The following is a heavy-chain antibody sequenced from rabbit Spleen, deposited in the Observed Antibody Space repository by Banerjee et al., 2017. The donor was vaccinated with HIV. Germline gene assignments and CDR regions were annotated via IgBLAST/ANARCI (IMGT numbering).Heavy chain of an antibody. J-gene: IGHJ3*01. CDR1: GIDFSSTYV. CDR3: ASENGLSGGYGIIRLDL. CDR2: ISSYSGVI. V-gene: IGHV1S40*01. D-gene: IGHD3-1*01. Sequence: QSLEESGGDLVKPGASLTLTCKASGIDFSSTYVMCWVRQAPGKGLEWIACISSYSGVIYYANWAKGRFTMSKTSSTTVTLQMTSLTAADTATYFCASENGLSGGYGIIRLDLWGPGTLVTVS.